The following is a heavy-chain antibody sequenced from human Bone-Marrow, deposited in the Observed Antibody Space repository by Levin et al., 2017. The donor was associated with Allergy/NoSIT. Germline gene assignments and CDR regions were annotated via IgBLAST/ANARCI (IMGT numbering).Heavy chain of an antibody. CDR1: SGSVNSDSYY. J-gene: IGHJ4*02. D-gene: IGHD5-24*01. CDR3: ARWKSINYQYYFDY. Sequence: SETLSLICTVSSGSVNSDSYYWSWIRQPPGKGLEWIGYIYYNGNTFYNTSLKSRITISIDTSKNHFSLKLNSVTPSDTAIYYCARWKSINYQYYFDYWGQGIQVTVSS. V-gene: IGHV4-61*03. CDR2: IYYNGNT.